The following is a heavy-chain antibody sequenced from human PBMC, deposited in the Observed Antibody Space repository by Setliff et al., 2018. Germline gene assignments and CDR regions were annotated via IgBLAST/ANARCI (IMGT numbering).Heavy chain of an antibody. CDR2: IHYSGTT. CDR3: ARMTGFLYMDV. V-gene: IGHV4-39*07. D-gene: IGHD3-3*01. CDR1: GGSISGGVYY. J-gene: IGHJ6*04. Sequence: KTSETLSLTCTVSGGSISGGVYYWGWIRQPPGKGLEWIGRIHYSGTTYYNASLKSRVTMSVDTSKNQFSLKLTSVTAADTAVYYCARMTGFLYMDVWGKGTPVTVSS.